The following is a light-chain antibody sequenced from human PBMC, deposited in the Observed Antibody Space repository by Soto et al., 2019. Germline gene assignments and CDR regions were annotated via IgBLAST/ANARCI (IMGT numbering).Light chain of an antibody. CDR1: SSDVAAYDF. CDR2: EVS. J-gene: IGLJ1*01. Sequence: QAVLTHPPSASGSPGQSVTISCTGTSSDVAAYDFVSWYQQHPGKAPKLMIYEVSKRPSGVPDRFSGSKSGDTASLTVSGLQADDEADYYCSSYAGSNNFVFGTGTKVTVL. V-gene: IGLV2-8*01. CDR3: SSYAGSNNFV.